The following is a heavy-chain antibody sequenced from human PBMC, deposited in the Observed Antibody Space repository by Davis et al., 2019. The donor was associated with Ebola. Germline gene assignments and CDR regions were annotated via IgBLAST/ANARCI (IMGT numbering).Heavy chain of an antibody. CDR1: GGSFNTLS. CDR2: FVPVLQAG. V-gene: IGHV1-69*08. CDR3: VRGGPYGSPGGQIFDE. J-gene: IGHJ3*01. Sequence: AASVKVSCKTSGGSFNTLSIHWVRQAPGQGLEWVGYFVPVLQAGNFAKLFQGKVAFSSSATTTYMELKSLQSEDTGMYYCVRGGPYGSPGGQIFDEWGQGTLLIVTS. D-gene: IGHD6-13*01.